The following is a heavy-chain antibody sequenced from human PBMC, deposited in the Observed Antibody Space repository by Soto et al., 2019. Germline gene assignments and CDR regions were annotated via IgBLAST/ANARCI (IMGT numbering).Heavy chain of an antibody. Sequence: EVQLVETGGGLIQPGGSLRLSCAASGFTVSNNYMSWVRQTPGKGLQWVSVIYPGGDTYYADSVEGRFTISRDSSKNNLYVQPNGLRAEDTAVYYCAREHTGDLGAIDYWGPGTLVSVAS. CDR2: IYPGGDT. V-gene: IGHV3-53*02. J-gene: IGHJ4*02. CDR1: GFTVSNNY. D-gene: IGHD1-1*01. CDR3: AREHTGDLGAIDY.